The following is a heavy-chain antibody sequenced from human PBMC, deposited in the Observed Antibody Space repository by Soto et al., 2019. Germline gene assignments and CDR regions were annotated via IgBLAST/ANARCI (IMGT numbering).Heavy chain of an antibody. D-gene: IGHD1-26*01. J-gene: IGHJ4*02. CDR1: GGTLSNYA. CDR2: IIPMFGRS. V-gene: IGHV1-69*12. CDR3: ARDPARGATRPPYFDY. Sequence: QVQLAQSGAEVKNPGSSVKVSCKASGGTLSNYAFSWVRQAPGQGLEWMGGIIPMFGRSQYAPKFQGRLTISADESTTTAYMELSSLRSEDTAVYYCARDPARGATRPPYFDYWGQGTLVTVSS.